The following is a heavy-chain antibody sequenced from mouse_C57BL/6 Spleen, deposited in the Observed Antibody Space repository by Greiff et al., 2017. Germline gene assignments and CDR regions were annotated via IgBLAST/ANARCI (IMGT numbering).Heavy chain of an antibody. J-gene: IGHJ2*01. Sequence: QVQLQQSGAELVKPGASVQLSCKASGYTFTSYWMHWVKQRPGQGLEWIGMIHPNSGSTNYNETFKSKATLTEDKSSRPAYMQLSSLTSEDSAVYCGAPRYYYYPYWGQGTTRPVSS. D-gene: IGHD2-4*01. CDR2: IHPNSGST. CDR3: APRYYYYPY. CDR1: GYTFTSYW. V-gene: IGHV1-64*01.